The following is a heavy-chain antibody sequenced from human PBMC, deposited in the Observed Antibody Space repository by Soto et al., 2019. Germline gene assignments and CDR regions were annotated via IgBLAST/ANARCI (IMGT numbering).Heavy chain of an antibody. Sequence: GGSLRLSCVASGFTFSDYYMSWIRQAPGKGLEWVSYISSSGSTIYYADSVKGRFTISRDNAKNSLYLQMNSLRAEDTAVYYCAVVMTTVTSEYYWGQGTLVTVSS. D-gene: IGHD4-17*01. V-gene: IGHV3-11*01. CDR2: ISSSGSTI. J-gene: IGHJ4*02. CDR3: AVVMTTVTSEYY. CDR1: GFTFSDYY.